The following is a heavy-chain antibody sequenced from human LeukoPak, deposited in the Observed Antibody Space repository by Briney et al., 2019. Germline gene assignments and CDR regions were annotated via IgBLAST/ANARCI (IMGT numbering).Heavy chain of an antibody. J-gene: IGHJ6*02. Sequence: ASVKVSCKASGYSFNSYGIAWVRQAPGQGPEWVGWTSVYDAYTRNAQKFQGRVTMTTDTSTSTAYLELRSLTSDDTAVYYCARDWLSRKRFYYYYGMDVWGQGTTVTVSS. V-gene: IGHV1-18*04. CDR3: ARDWLSRKRFYYYYGMDV. CDR1: GYSFNSYG. CDR2: TSVYDAYT. D-gene: IGHD5-12*01.